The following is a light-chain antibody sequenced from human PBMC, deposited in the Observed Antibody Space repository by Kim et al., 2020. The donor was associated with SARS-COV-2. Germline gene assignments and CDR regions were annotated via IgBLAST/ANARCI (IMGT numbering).Light chain of an antibody. V-gene: IGKV1-39*01. Sequence: EILMTQSPSSLSASVGDRVTITCRASQYISNTLNWYQQKPGKAPKMVIYATSGLQSGVPPRFSGSGSGTEFTLTISSLQPEDFATYHCQQSYGTPYTFGQGTKLEI. J-gene: IGKJ2*01. CDR3: QQSYGTPYT. CDR2: ATS. CDR1: QYISNT.